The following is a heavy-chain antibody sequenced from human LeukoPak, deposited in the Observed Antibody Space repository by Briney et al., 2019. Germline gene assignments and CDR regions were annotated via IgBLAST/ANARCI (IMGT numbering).Heavy chain of an antibody. CDR3: ARVRDTNWFDP. D-gene: IGHD3-22*01. J-gene: IGHJ5*02. Sequence: GESLKISCEGSGYIFTTYWIGWVRQMPGKGLEWMGIIYPGDSDTRYSPSFQGQVTISADKSISTAYLQWSSLKASDTAMYYCARVRDTNWFDPWGQGTLVTVSS. CDR1: GYIFTTYW. CDR2: IYPGDSDT. V-gene: IGHV5-51*01.